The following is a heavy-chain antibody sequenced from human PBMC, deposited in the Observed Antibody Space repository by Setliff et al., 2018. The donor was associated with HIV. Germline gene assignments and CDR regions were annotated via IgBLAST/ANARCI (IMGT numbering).Heavy chain of an antibody. J-gene: IGHJ4*02. Sequence: SETLSLTCAVSGFSINSGYYWGWIRQPPGKGLEWIGSIYQTGTTYYNPSLKSRVTISVDTSQNQFSLRLSSVTAADTAVYYCARGSGRFCSGGRCSAFDYWGQGTLVTVTS. D-gene: IGHD2-15*01. CDR1: GFSINSGYY. V-gene: IGHV4-38-2*01. CDR2: IYQTGTT. CDR3: ARGSGRFCSGGRCSAFDY.